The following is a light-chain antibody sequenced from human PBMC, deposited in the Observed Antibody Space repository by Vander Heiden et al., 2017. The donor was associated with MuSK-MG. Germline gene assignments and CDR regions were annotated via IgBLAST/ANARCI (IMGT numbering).Light chain of an antibody. CDR2: ATS. J-gene: IGKJ1*01. CDR3: QRSYSAPWR. Sequence: DIQMTQSPSSLSASVGDRVTITCRASQSIGSNLNWYQQKPGKAPKLLIYATSTLQSGVPSKLSGTGSGTDFTLTMSRLQPEDFATYYCQRSYSAPWRFGSGIKVEI. CDR1: QSIGSN. V-gene: IGKV1-39*01.